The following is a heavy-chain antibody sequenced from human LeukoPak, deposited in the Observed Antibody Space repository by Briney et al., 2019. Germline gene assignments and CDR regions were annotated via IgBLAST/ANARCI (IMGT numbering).Heavy chain of an antibody. D-gene: IGHD3-10*01. CDR2: IYSGGST. CDR1: GFTVSSNY. V-gene: IGHV3-66*02. Sequence: QTGGSLRLSCAASGFTVSSNYMSWVRQAPGKGLEWVSVIYSGGSTYYADSVKGRFTISRDNSKNTLYLQMNSLRAEDTAVYYCARAKAEVWGVISTFMDVWGKGTTVAVSS. J-gene: IGHJ6*03. CDR3: ARAKAEVWGVISTFMDV.